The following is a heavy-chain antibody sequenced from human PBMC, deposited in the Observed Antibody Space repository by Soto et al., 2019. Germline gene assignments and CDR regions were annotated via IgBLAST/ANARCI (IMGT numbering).Heavy chain of an antibody. CDR2: IYYSGST. CDR3: ARLGGYCSGGSCYSDLDWFDP. D-gene: IGHD2-15*01. V-gene: IGHV4-59*08. CDR1: GGSISSYY. J-gene: IGHJ5*02. Sequence: SETLSLTCTVSGGSISSYYWSWIRQPPGKGLEWIGYIYYSGSTNYNPSLKSRVTISVDTSKNQFSLKLSSVTAADTAVYYCARLGGYCSGGSCYSDLDWFDPWGQGTLVTVSS.